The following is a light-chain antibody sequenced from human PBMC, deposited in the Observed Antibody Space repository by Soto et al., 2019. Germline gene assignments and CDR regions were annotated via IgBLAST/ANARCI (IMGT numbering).Light chain of an antibody. V-gene: IGLV1-47*01. CDR2: RSS. CDR1: SSNIGSNY. CDR3: AAWDNSLSGVV. Sequence: QSVLTQPPSASGTPGQRVTISCSGSSSNIGSNYVYWYQQLSGTAPKLLIYRSSQRPSGVPDRFSVSKSGTSASLAISGLRSEDEADYYCAAWDNSLSGVVFGGGTKVTVL. J-gene: IGLJ3*02.